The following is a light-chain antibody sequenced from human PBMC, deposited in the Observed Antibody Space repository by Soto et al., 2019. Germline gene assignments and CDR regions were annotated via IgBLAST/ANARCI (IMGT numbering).Light chain of an antibody. CDR1: HGISNF. CDR2: AAS. V-gene: IGKV1-9*01. Sequence: IQFTQSPSSLSASVGDRVTITCRASHGISNFLAWYKQKPGKAPKLLIYAASTLQSGVPSRFSGSGSGTDFTLTISSLQPEDFATYYCQQLESYPSTFGGGTKVDIK. CDR3: QQLESYPST. J-gene: IGKJ4*01.